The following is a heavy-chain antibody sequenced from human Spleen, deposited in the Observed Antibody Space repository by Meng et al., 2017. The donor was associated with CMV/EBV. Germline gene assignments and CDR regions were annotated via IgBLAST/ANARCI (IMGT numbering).Heavy chain of an antibody. D-gene: IGHD4-17*01. J-gene: IGHJ4*02. V-gene: IGHV1-18*01. CDR1: GYTFTSYG. CDR3: ARGGLVTTVTYFDY. Sequence: KASGYTFTSYGITWVRQAPGQGLEWMGWIRTYNGNIDYAQKLQGRVTMTTDTSTNTASMELRSLRSDDTAVYYCARGGLVTTVTYFDYWGQGTLVTVSS. CDR2: IRTYNGNI.